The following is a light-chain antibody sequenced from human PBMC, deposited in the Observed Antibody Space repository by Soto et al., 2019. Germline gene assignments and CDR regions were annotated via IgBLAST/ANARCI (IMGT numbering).Light chain of an antibody. CDR2: STN. J-gene: IGLJ2*01. CDR1: SGSVSTSYY. Sequence: QAVVTQEPSFSVSPGRTVTLTCGLSSGSVSTSYYPSWYQQTPGQAPRTLIYSTNTRSSGVPDRFSGSILGNKAALTITGAQADDESDYYCVLYMGSVVFGGGTQLTVL. CDR3: VLYMGSVV. V-gene: IGLV8-61*01.